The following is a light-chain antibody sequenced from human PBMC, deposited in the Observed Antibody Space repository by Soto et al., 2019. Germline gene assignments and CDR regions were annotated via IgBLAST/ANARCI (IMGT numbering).Light chain of an antibody. V-gene: IGKV3-20*01. J-gene: IGKJ5*01. CDR1: QSVGSTY. Sequence: EIVLTQSPGTLSLSPGERATLSCRTSQSVGSTYLAWYQQKPGQAPRLLIYGASSRATGIPDRFSGSGSGTDFTLTISRLEPEDFAVYYCQQYGSSPITFGQGTRLEIK. CDR2: GAS. CDR3: QQYGSSPIT.